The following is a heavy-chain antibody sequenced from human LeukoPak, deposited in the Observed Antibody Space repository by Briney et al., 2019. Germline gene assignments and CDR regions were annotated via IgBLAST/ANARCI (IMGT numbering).Heavy chain of an antibody. Sequence: GESLKISCKGSGYSFTSYWIGWVRQMPGKGLEWMGIIYPCDSDTRYSPSFQGQVTISADKSISSAYLPWSSLKASVHAMYYCARISGYSSSWDDYWGQGTLVTVSS. J-gene: IGHJ4*02. CDR1: GYSFTSYW. V-gene: IGHV5-51*01. CDR2: IYPCDSDT. CDR3: ARISGYSSSWDDY. D-gene: IGHD6-13*01.